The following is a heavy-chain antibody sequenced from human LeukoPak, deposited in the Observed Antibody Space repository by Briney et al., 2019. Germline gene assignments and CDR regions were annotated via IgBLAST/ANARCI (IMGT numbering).Heavy chain of an antibody. J-gene: IGHJ4*01. V-gene: IGHV4-39*01. D-gene: IGHD2-15*01. CDR2: IYYSGST. CDR1: GGSISSSSYY. CDR3: ARQSDSGGYFGY. Sequence: SETLSLTCIVSGGSISSSSYYWGWIRQPPGKGLEWIGSIYYSGSTYYNPSLKSRVTISVDTPKNQFSLKLSSVTAADTAVYYCARQSDSGGYFGYWGQGIRVTVSS.